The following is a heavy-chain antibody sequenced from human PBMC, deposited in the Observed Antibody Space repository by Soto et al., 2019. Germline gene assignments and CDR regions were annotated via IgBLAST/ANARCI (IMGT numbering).Heavy chain of an antibody. Sequence: TLYPPCTVSGASISYGGFSWSWIRQSPGKGLEWIGYISHLENTYLHPSFKSRLTMSIDRTRNQFSLKLSSVTAADTAVYYCARGSDGDYSDYWGQGTLVTVSS. CDR2: ISHLENT. CDR3: ARGSDGDYSDY. D-gene: IGHD3-16*01. CDR1: GASISYGGFS. J-gene: IGHJ4*02. V-gene: IGHV4-30-2*06.